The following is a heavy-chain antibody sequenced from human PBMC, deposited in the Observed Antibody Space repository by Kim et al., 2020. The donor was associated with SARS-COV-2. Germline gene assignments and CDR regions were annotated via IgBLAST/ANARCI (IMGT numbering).Heavy chain of an antibody. J-gene: IGHJ3*01. CDR3: VRDYNFHMVAKINHGAFDV. Sequence: GGSLRLSCTASGFAFSDYWMDWVRQVPGKGLVWVSHVDGPGTSTSYADSVKGRFTIFRDNAKNTLYLQMNSLRAEDTAVYYCVRDYNFHMVAKINHGAFDVWGQGAMVTVST. V-gene: IGHV3-74*01. CDR2: VDGPGTST. CDR1: GFAFSDYW. D-gene: IGHD2-21*01.